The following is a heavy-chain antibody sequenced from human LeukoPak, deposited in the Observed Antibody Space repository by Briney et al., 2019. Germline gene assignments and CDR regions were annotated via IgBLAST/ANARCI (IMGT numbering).Heavy chain of an antibody. CDR1: GGSISSSSYY. CDR2: IYYSGST. Sequence: SETLSLTCTVSGGSISSSSYYWGWIRQPPGKGLEWIGSIYYSGSTYYNPSLKSRVTISVDTSKNRFSLKLSSVTAADTAVYYCASPGQWELLGGAFDIWGQGTMVTVSS. D-gene: IGHD1-26*01. J-gene: IGHJ3*02. CDR3: ASPGQWELLGGAFDI. V-gene: IGHV4-39*01.